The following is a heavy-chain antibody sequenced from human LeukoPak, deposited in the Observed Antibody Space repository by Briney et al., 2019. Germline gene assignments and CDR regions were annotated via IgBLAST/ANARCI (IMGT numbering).Heavy chain of an antibody. CDR1: GFTFSSYS. V-gene: IGHV3-21*01. D-gene: IGHD3-22*01. CDR3: ARDGRGGYRGMDV. J-gene: IGHJ6*02. Sequence: PGGSLRLSCAASGFTFSSYSMNWVRQAPGKGLEWVSSISSSSSYIYYADSAKGRFTISRDNAKNSLYLQMNSLRAEDTAVYYCARDGRGGYRGMDVWGQGTTVTVSS. CDR2: ISSSSSYI.